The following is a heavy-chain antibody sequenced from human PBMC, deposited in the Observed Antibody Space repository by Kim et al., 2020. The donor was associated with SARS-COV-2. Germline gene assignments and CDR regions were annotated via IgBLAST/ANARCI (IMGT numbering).Heavy chain of an antibody. D-gene: IGHD2-2*01. J-gene: IGHJ4*02. V-gene: IGHV3-30*02. CDR3: AKSATGYCSSTRCYYYFDY. Sequence: GRFTISRDNSKSTLYLQMNSLRAEDTAVYYCAKSATGYCSSTRCYYYFDYWGQGTLVTVSS.